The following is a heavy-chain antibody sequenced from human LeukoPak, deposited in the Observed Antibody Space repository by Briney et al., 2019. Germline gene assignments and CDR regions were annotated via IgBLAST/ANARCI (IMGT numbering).Heavy chain of an antibody. Sequence: ASVKVSCKASGYTFTGYYMHWVRQAPGQGLEWMGWINPNSGGTNYAQKFQGRVTMTRDTSISTAYMELSRLRSDDTAVYYCARVYYGSGSYYWFDPWGQGTLVTVSS. D-gene: IGHD3-10*01. CDR3: ARVYYGSGSYYWFDP. CDR1: GYTFTGYY. V-gene: IGHV1-2*02. J-gene: IGHJ5*02. CDR2: INPNSGGT.